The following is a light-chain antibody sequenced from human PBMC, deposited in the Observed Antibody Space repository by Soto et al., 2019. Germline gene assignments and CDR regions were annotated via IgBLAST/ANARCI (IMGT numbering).Light chain of an antibody. V-gene: IGKV1-5*03. CDR1: QSISSW. J-gene: IGKJ1*01. CDR2: KAS. CDR3: QEYNSYWT. Sequence: EIQMTQSPSNMCASIGDRVTITCRASQSISSWLAWYQQKPGKAPKXLIYKASSLESGVPSRFSGSGSGTEFTLTISSLKPDDFGTYYCQEYNSYWTFGQGTKVDIK.